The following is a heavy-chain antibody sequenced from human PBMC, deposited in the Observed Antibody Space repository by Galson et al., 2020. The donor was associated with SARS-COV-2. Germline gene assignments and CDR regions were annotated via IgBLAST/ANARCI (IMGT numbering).Heavy chain of an antibody. Sequence: GGSLRLSSAASGFTFTSYGLHWVRQAPGKGLEWVAVIWYDGSNKYYADSVKGRFTISRDNSKNTLYLQMNSLRAEDTAVYYCAKNLVVSYYYYMDVWGKGTTVTVSS. J-gene: IGHJ6*03. CDR3: AKNLVVSYYYYMDV. CDR2: IWYDGSNK. CDR1: GFTFTSYG. D-gene: IGHD2-2*01. V-gene: IGHV3-33*06.